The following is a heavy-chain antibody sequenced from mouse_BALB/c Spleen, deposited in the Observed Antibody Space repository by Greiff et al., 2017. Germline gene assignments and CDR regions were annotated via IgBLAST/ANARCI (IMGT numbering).Heavy chain of an antibody. CDR1: GYTFTSYY. CDR2: INPSNGGT. J-gene: IGHJ3*01. D-gene: IGHD1-1*01. V-gene: IGHV1S81*02. CDR3: TRSSYYYGSSPAWFAY. Sequence: VQLQQSGAELVKPGASVKLSCKASGYTFTSYYMYWVKQRPGQGLEWIGEINPSNGGTNFNEKFKSKATLTVDKSSSTAYMQLSSLTSEDSAVYYCTRSSYYYGSSPAWFAYWGQGTLVTVSA.